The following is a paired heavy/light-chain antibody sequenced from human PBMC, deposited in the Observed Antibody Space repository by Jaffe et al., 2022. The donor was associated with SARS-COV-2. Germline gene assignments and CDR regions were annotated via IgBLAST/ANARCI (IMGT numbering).Heavy chain of an antibody. D-gene: IGHD3-10*01. CDR1: GGSFTGYY. J-gene: IGHJ4*02. V-gene: IGHV4-34*01. CDR3: AGGSVYYLSGTYRGVLAF. Sequence: QVQLQQWGAGLLKPSETLSLTCAVYGGSFTGYYWSWIRQSPGKGLEWIGEINHTESTNYHPSLKSRVSISVHTSKNQFSLKLSSVTAADTAVYYCAGGSVYYLSGTYRGVLAFWGQGSLVTVSS. CDR2: INHTEST.
Light chain of an antibody. V-gene: IGKV1-12*01. CDR2: TAS. CDR1: QGISSW. J-gene: IGKJ4*01. Sequence: DIQMTQSPSSVSASVGDRVTITCRASQGISSWLAWFQQKPGKAPKLLIYTASTLQSGVPSRFNGSGSGTDFTLTISSLQPEDFATYYCQQANSFPLTFGGGTKVEIK. CDR3: QQANSFPLT.